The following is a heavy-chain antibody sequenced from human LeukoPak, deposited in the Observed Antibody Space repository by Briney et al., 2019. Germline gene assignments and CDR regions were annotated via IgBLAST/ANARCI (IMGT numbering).Heavy chain of an antibody. CDR1: GYTFTRYF. CDR2: INPNSGGT. CDR3: ARDYYGSGSYYQLGY. D-gene: IGHD3-10*01. Sequence: GASVKVSCKASGYTFTRYFMHWVRQAPGQGLEWMGWINPNSGGTKYAQKFQGRVTMTRDTSITTVYMELSSLRSDDTAVYYCARDYYGSGSYYQLGYWGQGTLVTVSS. V-gene: IGHV1-2*02. J-gene: IGHJ4*02.